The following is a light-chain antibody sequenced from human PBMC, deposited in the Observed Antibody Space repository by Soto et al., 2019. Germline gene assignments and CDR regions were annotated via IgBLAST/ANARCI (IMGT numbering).Light chain of an antibody. Sequence: DIQMPQSPSSLSSSVGARVTITCKASQDISTYLIWYQQKPGKAPKLLTYDASNLRTGVPSRFSGSGSGTHFNFTIDSLQPEDFATYFCQQYDNLPLTFGGGTKVDIK. CDR2: DAS. J-gene: IGKJ4*01. CDR1: QDISTY. V-gene: IGKV1-33*01. CDR3: QQYDNLPLT.